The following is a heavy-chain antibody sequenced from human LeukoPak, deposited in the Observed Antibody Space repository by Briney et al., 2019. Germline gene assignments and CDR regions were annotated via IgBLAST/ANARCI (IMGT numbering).Heavy chain of an antibody. CDR1: GGSISSRTYY. V-gene: IGHV4-39*01. CDR2: IYYSGST. J-gene: IGHJ4*02. Sequence: SETLSLTCTVSGGSISSRTYYWGWIRQPPGKGLEWIGSIYYSGSTYYNPSLKSRVSVSVDTSKSQFSLKLSSVTAADTAIYYCARGYSSSWYYFDYWGQGTLVTVSS. D-gene: IGHD6-13*01. CDR3: ARGYSSSWYYFDY.